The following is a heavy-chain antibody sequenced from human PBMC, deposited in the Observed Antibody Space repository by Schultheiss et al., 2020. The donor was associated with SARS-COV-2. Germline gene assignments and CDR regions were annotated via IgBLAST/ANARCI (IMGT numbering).Heavy chain of an antibody. CDR2: ISFDGSK. V-gene: IGHV3-30-3*01. D-gene: IGHD2-15*01. CDR1: EFIFTTSV. J-gene: IGHJ4*02. CDR3: AREGYSSGRFGIFDK. Sequence: GESLKISCAASEFIFTTSVIHWVRQAPGKELEWVAAISFDGSKYYVDSVKGRFTISRDNSRNTVDLQMNSLRAEDTAVYHCAREGYSSGRFGIFDKWGQGTLVTVSS.